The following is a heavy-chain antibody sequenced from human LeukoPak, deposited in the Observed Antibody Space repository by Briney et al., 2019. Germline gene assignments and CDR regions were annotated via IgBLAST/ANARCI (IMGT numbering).Heavy chain of an antibody. D-gene: IGHD2-21*02. CDR3: ARAIVAYCGGDCYNWFDP. CDR1: GFTFSSYW. J-gene: IGHJ5*02. CDR2: IRQDGSEK. Sequence: PGGSLRLSCAASGFTFSSYWMSWVRQAPGKGLEWVANIRQDGSEKYYVDSVKGRFTISRDNAKNSLYLQMNSLRAEDTAVYYCARAIVAYCGGDCYNWFDPWGQGTLVTVSS. V-gene: IGHV3-7*01.